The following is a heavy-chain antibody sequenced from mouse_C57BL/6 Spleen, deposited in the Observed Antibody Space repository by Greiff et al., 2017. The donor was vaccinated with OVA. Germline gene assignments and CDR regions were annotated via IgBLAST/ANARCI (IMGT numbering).Heavy chain of an antibody. Sequence: EVKLMESGGGLVQPGGSLKLSCAASGFTFSDYYMYWVRQTPEKRLEWVAYISNGGGSNYYPDTVKGRFTISRDNAKNTLYLQMSRLKSEDTAMYYCARPHYYGSSYDAMDYWGQGTSVTVSS. CDR2: ISNGGGSN. J-gene: IGHJ4*01. CDR1: GFTFSDYY. D-gene: IGHD1-1*01. CDR3: ARPHYYGSSYDAMDY. V-gene: IGHV5-12*01.